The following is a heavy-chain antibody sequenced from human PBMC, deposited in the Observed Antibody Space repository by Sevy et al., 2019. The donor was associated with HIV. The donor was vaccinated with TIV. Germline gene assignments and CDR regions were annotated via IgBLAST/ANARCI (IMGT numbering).Heavy chain of an antibody. CDR2: INTNTGNP. J-gene: IGHJ6*02. V-gene: IGHV7-4-1*02. CDR3: AISPRRATIVVVVARYGMDV. D-gene: IGHD2-15*01. CDR1: GYTFTSYA. Sequence: ASVKVASKASGYTFTSYAMNWVRQAPGQGLEWMGCINTNTGNPTYAQGFTGRFVFSLDTSVSTAYLQISSLKAEDTAVYYCAISPRRATIVVVVARYGMDVWGQGTTVTVSS.